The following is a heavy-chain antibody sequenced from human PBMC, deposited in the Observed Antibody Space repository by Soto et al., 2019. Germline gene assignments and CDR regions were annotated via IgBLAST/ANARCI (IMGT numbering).Heavy chain of an antibody. J-gene: IGHJ1*01. CDR1: GFTVSSNY. CDR2: IYSGGST. V-gene: IGHV3-53*01. D-gene: IGHD3-22*01. CDR3: ARDRVESGYPEYFQY. Sequence: EVQLVESGGGLIQPGGSLRLSCAASGFTVSSNYMSWVRQATGKGLEWVSVIYSGGSTYYADSVKGRFTISRDNSKHPLYLQMNSLRAEDTAVYYCARDRVESGYPEYFQYWGQGTLLTVSS.